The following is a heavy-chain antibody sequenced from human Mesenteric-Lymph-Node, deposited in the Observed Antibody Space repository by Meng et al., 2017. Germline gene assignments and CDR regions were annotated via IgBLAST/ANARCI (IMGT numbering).Heavy chain of an antibody. CDR3: ARDGHGYISSWGCDY. J-gene: IGHJ4*02. CDR2: IYTSGST. CDR1: GGSISSGGYY. V-gene: IGHV4-61*02. Sequence: SCTVSGGSISSGGYYWSWIRQHPGKGLEWIGRIYTSGSTNYNPSLKSRVTMSVETSKNQVSVKLSSVTAADTAVYYCARDGHGYISSWGCDYWGQGTLVTVSS. D-gene: IGHD6-13*01.